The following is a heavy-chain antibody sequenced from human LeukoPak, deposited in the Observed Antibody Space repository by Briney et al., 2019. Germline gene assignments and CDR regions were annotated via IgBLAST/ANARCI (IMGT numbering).Heavy chain of an antibody. CDR3: ASDYYDSSGYYSD. D-gene: IGHD3-22*01. V-gene: IGHV4-30-4*01. Sequence: SETLFLTCTVSGGSISSGDYYWSWIRQPPGKGLGWIGYIYYSGSTYYNPSLKSRVTISVDTSKNQFSLKLSSVTAADTAVYYCASDYYDSSGYYSDWGQGTLVTVSS. J-gene: IGHJ4*02. CDR2: IYYSGST. CDR1: GGSISSGDYY.